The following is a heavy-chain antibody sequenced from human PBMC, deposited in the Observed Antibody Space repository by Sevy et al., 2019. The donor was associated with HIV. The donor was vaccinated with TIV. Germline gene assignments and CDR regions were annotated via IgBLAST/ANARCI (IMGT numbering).Heavy chain of an antibody. V-gene: IGHV3-11*01. CDR2: ISSSGSTI. CDR1: GFTFSDYY. CDR3: ARVGCSGGSCYRRGAFDI. D-gene: IGHD2-15*01. J-gene: IGHJ3*02. Sequence: ALRLSCAASGFTFSDYYMSWIRQAPGKGLEWVSYISSSGSTIYYADSVKGRFTISRDNAKNSLYLQMNSLRAEDTAVYYCARVGCSGGSCYRRGAFDIWGQGTMVTVSS.